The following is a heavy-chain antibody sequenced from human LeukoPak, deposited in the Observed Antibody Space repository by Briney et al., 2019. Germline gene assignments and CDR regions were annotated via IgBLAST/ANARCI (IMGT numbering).Heavy chain of an antibody. J-gene: IGHJ3*02. Sequence: GGSLRLSCAASGFSVISNYMNWVRQAPGKGLEWVALIYCDGDTNYKDSVKGRVTISIDNSKDNLHLQMNSLTAEDTAIYYCARGVTVSGGPFDIWGQGTMVTVSS. D-gene: IGHD2-15*01. CDR2: IYCDGDT. CDR1: GFSVISNY. CDR3: ARGVTVSGGPFDI. V-gene: IGHV3-53*01.